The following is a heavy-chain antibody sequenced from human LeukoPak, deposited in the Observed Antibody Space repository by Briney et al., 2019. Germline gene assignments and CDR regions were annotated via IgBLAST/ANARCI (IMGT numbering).Heavy chain of an antibody. CDR1: GFTFSNYA. Sequence: GGSLRLSCAASGFTFSNYAMHWVRQAPGKGLEWVSAISGSGGSTYYADSVKGRFTISRDNSKNTLYLQMNSLRGEDTAVYYRAARIVPRTFDYWGQGTLVTVSS. J-gene: IGHJ4*02. D-gene: IGHD6-6*01. CDR3: AARIVPRTFDY. CDR2: ISGSGGST. V-gene: IGHV3-23*01.